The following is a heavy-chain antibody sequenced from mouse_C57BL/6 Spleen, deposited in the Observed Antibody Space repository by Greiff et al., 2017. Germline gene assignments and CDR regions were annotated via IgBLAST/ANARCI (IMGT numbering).Heavy chain of an antibody. CDR3: ARSSYYYGSSPYYYAMDY. CDR1: GYAFSSSW. J-gene: IGHJ4*01. Sequence: VQLVESGPELVKPGASVKISCKASGYAFSSSWMNWVKQRPGKGLEWIGRIYPGDGDTNYNGKFKGKATLTADKSSSTAYMQLSSLTSEDSAVYVCARSSYYYGSSPYYYAMDYWGQGTSVTVSS. V-gene: IGHV1-82*01. CDR2: IYPGDGDT. D-gene: IGHD1-1*01.